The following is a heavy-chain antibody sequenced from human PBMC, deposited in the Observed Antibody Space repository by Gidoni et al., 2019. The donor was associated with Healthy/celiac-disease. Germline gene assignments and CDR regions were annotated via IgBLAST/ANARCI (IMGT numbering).Heavy chain of an antibody. V-gene: IGHV3-23*01. CDR1: GFPFSSYA. D-gene: IGHD5-18*01. CDR3: AKAHGYSYGFFDY. CDR2: ISGSGGST. Sequence: EVQLLESGGGLVQPGGSLRLSCAASGFPFSSYAMSWVRQAPGKGLAWVSAISGSGGSTYYADSVKGRFTISRDNSKNTLYLQMNSLRAEDTAVYYCAKAHGYSYGFFDYWGQGTLVTVSS. J-gene: IGHJ4*02.